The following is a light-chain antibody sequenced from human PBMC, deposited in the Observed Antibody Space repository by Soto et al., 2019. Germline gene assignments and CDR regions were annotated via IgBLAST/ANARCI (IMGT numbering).Light chain of an antibody. Sequence: EIVMTQSPATLSVSPGERATLSCRASQSFSSNLAWYQQKPGQAPRLLIYGASTRATGIPARFSGSGSGTEFTLTINSLQSEDFAVYYCQQYNNWPTWTFGQGTKV. V-gene: IGKV3-15*01. CDR1: QSFSSN. CDR2: GAS. CDR3: QQYNNWPTWT. J-gene: IGKJ1*01.